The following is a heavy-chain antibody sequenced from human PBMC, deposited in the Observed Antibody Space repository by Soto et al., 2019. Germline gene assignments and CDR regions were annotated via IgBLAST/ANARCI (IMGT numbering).Heavy chain of an antibody. CDR1: GFTFSSYA. CDR3: ARGSYYYDSSGYQSY. D-gene: IGHD3-22*01. V-gene: IGHV3-30-3*01. J-gene: IGHJ4*02. CDR2: ISYDGSNK. Sequence: GGSLRLSCAASGFTFSSYAMHWVRQAPGKGLEWVAVISYDGSNKYYADSVKGRFTISRDNSKNTLYLQMNSLRAEETAGYYCARGSYYYDSSGYQSYWGQGTLVTVSS.